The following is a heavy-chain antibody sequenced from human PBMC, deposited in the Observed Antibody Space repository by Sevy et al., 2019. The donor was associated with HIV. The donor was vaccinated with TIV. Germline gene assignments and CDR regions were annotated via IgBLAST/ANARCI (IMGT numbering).Heavy chain of an antibody. J-gene: IGHJ3*02. Sequence: GGSLRLSCAASGFIFSIYGMHWVRQAPGKGLEWVAFISHNGSKKFYADSVRGRLTVSRDNAKNTLDLHVHSLRPEDTAVYYCASDYDSSAYYTGAFDIWGQGTMVTVSS. CDR2: ISHNGSKK. V-gene: IGHV3-30*03. CDR1: GFIFSIYG. CDR3: ASDYDSSAYYTGAFDI. D-gene: IGHD3-22*01.